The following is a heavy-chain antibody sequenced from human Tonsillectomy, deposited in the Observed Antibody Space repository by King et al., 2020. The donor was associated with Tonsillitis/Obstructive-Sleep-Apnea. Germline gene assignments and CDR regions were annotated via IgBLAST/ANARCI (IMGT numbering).Heavy chain of an antibody. Sequence: QVQLVESGAEVRRPGASVEVSCKTSGYSFTSNYMYLVRQAPGQGLEWMGIINPTDGSTTYAQKFQGRVTMTRDTSTSTVYMELSSLRSEDTAVYYCARVVGYSYDPGTYYFDYWGQGTLVTVSS. CDR1: GYSFTSNY. CDR3: ARVVGYSYDPGTYYFDY. D-gene: IGHD5-18*01. J-gene: IGHJ4*02. V-gene: IGHV1-46*01. CDR2: INPTDGST.